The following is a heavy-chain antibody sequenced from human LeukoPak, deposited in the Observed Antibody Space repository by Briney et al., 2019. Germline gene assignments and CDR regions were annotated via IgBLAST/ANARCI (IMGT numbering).Heavy chain of an antibody. V-gene: IGHV4-59*01. Sequence: KSSETLSLTCTVSGVSISNYYWSWIRQPPGKGLEWIGYIFYSGRPNYNPSLKSRVTISVDTSKNQFSLKLNSVTAADTAVYYCATSMHGYCSGGSCFGAFDIWGQGTMVTLSS. CDR3: ATSMHGYCSGGSCFGAFDI. CDR2: IFYSGRP. J-gene: IGHJ3*02. CDR1: GVSISNYY. D-gene: IGHD2-15*01.